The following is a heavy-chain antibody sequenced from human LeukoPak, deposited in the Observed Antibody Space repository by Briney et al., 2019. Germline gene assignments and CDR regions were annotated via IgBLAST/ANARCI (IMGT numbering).Heavy chain of an antibody. J-gene: IGHJ3*02. CDR2: IIPIFGTA. D-gene: IGHD3-22*01. V-gene: IGHV1-69*05. CDR3: ATLGSSGRGDHAFDI. CDR1: GGTFSSYD. Sequence: WVKVSCKASGGTFSSYDISWVRQAPGPGVEWMGGIIPIFGTASYAQKFQGRVTMTRDTSTSTVYMELSSLRSEDTAVYYCATLGSSGRGDHAFDIWGQGTMVTVSS.